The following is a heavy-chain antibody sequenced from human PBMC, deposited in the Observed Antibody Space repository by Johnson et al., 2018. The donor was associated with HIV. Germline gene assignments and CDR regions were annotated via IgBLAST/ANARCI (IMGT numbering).Heavy chain of an antibody. V-gene: IGHV3-30-3*01. CDR3: ARDKYPPTAAAGTDAFDI. J-gene: IGHJ3*02. CDR1: GFTFSSYA. Sequence: QMLLVESGGGLVQPGRSLRLSCAASGFTFSSYAMHWVRQAPGKGLEWVAVISYDGSNKYYADSVKGRFTISRDNSKNTLYLQMNSLRAEDTAVYYCARDKYPPTAAAGTDAFDIWGQGTMVTVSS. D-gene: IGHD6-13*01. CDR2: ISYDGSNK.